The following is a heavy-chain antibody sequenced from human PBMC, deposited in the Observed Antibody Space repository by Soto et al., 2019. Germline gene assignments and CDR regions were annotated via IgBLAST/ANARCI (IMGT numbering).Heavy chain of an antibody. V-gene: IGHV4-39*01. CDR2: IYYSGST. J-gene: IGHJ4*02. CDR1: GGSISSSSYY. Sequence: QLQLQESGPGLVKPSETLSLTCTVSGGSISSSSYYWGWIRQPPGKGLEWIGSIYYSGSTYYNPSLKSRVTRSVDTYKNQFSQKLSTVTAADTAVYYCASRGYSNRWDDAYYFDYWGQGTLVTVSS. CDR3: ASRGYSNRWDDAYYFDY. D-gene: IGHD6-19*01.